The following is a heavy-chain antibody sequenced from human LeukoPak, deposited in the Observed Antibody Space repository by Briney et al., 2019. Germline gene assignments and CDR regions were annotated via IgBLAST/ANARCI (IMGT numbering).Heavy chain of an antibody. V-gene: IGHV1-69*04. D-gene: IGHD5-24*01. J-gene: IGHJ5*02. Sequence: ASVKVSCKASGGTFSSYAISWVRQAPGQGLEWMGRIIPILGIANYAQKFQGRVAITADKSTSTAYMELSSLRSEDTAVYYCARDGGARWLQFSYNWFDPWGQGTLVTVSS. CDR3: ARDGGARWLQFSYNWFDP. CDR2: IIPILGIA. CDR1: GGTFSSYA.